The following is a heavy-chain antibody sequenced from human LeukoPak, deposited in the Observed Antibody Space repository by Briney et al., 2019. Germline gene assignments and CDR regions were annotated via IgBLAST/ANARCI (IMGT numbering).Heavy chain of an antibody. CDR3: ARGDIVVVPAAMPPDY. CDR1: GGSISSGGYY. D-gene: IGHD2-2*01. J-gene: IGHJ4*02. V-gene: IGHV4-31*03. Sequence: SQTLSLTCTVSGGSISSGGYYWSWIRQHPGKGLEWIGYIYYSGSTYYNPSLKSRVTISVDTFKNQFSLKLSSVTAADTAVYYCARGDIVVVPAAMPPDYWGQGTLVTVSS. CDR2: IYYSGST.